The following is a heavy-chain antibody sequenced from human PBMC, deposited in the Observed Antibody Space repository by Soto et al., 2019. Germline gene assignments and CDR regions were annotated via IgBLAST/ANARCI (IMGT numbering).Heavy chain of an antibody. CDR3: ARATVGATTLDY. V-gene: IGHV4-34*01. J-gene: IGHJ4*02. D-gene: IGHD1-26*01. CDR2: INHNGST. CDR1: CWSFSGYY. Sequence: PSETLSLSCGFYCWSFSGYYWSWMRHPPWTGLEWIWEINHNGSTNENPSLKSRVTISVATSKSQFSLKLSYVTAADTAGYYWARATVGATTLDYWGQGTLVTVSS.